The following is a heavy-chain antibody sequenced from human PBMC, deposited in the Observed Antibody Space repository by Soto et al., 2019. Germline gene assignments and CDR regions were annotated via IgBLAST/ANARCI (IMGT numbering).Heavy chain of an antibody. CDR3: ARDHTIFGVVPRYYFDF. Sequence: ASVKVSCKASGCTFTSYAMHWVRQAPGQRLEWMGWINAGNGNTKYSQKFRGRVTITRDTSASTAYMELSSLRSEDTAVYYCARDHTIFGVVPRYYFDFWGQGTMVTVSS. V-gene: IGHV1-3*01. CDR2: INAGNGNT. J-gene: IGHJ4*02. D-gene: IGHD3-3*01. CDR1: GCTFTSYA.